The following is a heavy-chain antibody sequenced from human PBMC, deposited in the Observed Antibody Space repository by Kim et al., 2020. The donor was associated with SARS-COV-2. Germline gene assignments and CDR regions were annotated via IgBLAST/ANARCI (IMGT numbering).Heavy chain of an antibody. J-gene: IGHJ4*02. V-gene: IGHV3-53*01. D-gene: IGHD6-13*01. CDR3: ARGLGIAAAGPYYFDY. Sequence: SGKGRFTISRDNSKNTLYLQMNSLRAEDTAVYYCARGLGIAAAGPYYFDYWGQGTLVTVSS.